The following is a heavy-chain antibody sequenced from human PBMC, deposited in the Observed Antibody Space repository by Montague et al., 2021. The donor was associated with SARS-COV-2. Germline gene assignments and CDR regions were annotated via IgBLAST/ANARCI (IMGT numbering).Heavy chain of an antibody. CDR3: ARDAIEYYYYYYYVDV. CDR1: GFTFSSYA. V-gene: IGHV3-30*04. Sequence: SLRLSCAASGFTFSSYAMHWVRQAPGKGLEWVAVISYDGSNKYYXDSVKGRFTISRDNSKNTLYLQMNSLRAEDTAVYYCARDAIEYYYYYYYVDVWGKGTTVTVSS. CDR2: ISYDGSNK. J-gene: IGHJ6*03.